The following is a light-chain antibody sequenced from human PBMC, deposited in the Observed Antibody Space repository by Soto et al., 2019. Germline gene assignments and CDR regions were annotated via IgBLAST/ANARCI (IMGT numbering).Light chain of an antibody. J-gene: IGLJ3*02. Sequence: QPVLAQPPSVSGAPGQRITISCTGSSSNIGAGYDVQWYQHLPGTAPRLLVFANTDRPSGVPDRFSGSKSGTSASLAINGLQAEDEAHYYCQSYDNSLSGSGVFGGGTKLTVL. CDR1: SSNIGAGYD. CDR3: QSYDNSLSGSGV. V-gene: IGLV1-40*01. CDR2: ANT.